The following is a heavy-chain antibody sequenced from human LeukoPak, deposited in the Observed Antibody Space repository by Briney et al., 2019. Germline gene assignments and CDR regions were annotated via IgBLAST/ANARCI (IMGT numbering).Heavy chain of an antibody. CDR3: ARAGAGRTTGMRGCLDY. CDR1: GFTFSSYN. D-gene: IGHD1-1*01. CDR2: ITTSSTYT. V-gene: IGHV3-21*01. J-gene: IGHJ4*02. Sequence: PGGSLRLSCAASGFTFSSYNMNWVRQAPGKGLEWVSSITTSSTYTFYADSVKGRFTISRDNTKSSLYLQMNSLRAEDTAVYYCARAGAGRTTGMRGCLDYWGQGTLVTVSS.